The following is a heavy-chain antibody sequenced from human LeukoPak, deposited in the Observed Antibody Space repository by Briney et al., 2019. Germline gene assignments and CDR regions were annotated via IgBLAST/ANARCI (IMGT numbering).Heavy chain of an antibody. CDR1: GYSFTSYY. Sequence: ASVKVSCKASGYSFTSYYMHWVRQAPGQGLEWMGIINPSGGSTSYAQKFQGRVTMTRDMSTSTVYMELSSLRSEDTAVYYCASQSGWLAYYYYYMDVWGKGTTVTVSS. J-gene: IGHJ6*03. V-gene: IGHV1-46*01. CDR3: ASQSGWLAYYYYYMDV. CDR2: INPSGGST. D-gene: IGHD6-19*01.